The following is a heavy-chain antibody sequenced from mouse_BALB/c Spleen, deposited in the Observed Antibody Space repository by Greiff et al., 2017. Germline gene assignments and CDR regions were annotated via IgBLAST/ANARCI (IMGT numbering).Heavy chain of an antibody. CDR1: GFTFSSYA. J-gene: IGHJ4*01. CDR2: ISSGGST. Sequence: EVMLVESGGGLVKPGGSLKLSCAASGFTFSSYAMSWVRQTPEKRLEWVASISSGGSTYYPDSVKGRFTISRDNARNILYLQMSSLRSEDTAMYYCARGGYYGNYDYYAMDYWGQGTSVTVSS. V-gene: IGHV5-6-5*01. CDR3: ARGGYYGNYDYYAMDY. D-gene: IGHD2-1*01.